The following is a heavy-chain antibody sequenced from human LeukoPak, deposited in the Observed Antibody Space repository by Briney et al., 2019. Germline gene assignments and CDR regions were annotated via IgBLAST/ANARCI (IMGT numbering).Heavy chain of an antibody. D-gene: IGHD2-2*02. CDR2: IRSRTDGGTT. CDR3: TTVYCSSTSCYSPRMDV. Sequence: GGSLRLSCAASGFIFSNGWMSWVRQAPGKGLEWVGRIRSRTDGGTTDYAAPVKGRFIISRDDSKNTLYLQMNSLKTEDTAVYYCTTVYCSSTSCYSPRMDVWGKGTTVTVSS. V-gene: IGHV3-15*01. CDR1: GFIFSNGW. J-gene: IGHJ6*04.